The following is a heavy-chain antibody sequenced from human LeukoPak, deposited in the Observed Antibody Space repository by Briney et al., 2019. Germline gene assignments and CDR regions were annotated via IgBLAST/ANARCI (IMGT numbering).Heavy chain of an antibody. CDR1: GFTFCSYA. CDR3: AKSAKQLTPQFDY. V-gene: IGHV3-23*01. J-gene: IGHJ4*02. Sequence: GALRLSCSASGFTFCSYAMSWVRQAPGKGLEWVSAISGSGGSTYYADSVKGRFTLSRDNSKNTLYLQMNSLRAEDTAVYYCAKSAKQLTPQFDYWGQGTLVTVSS. CDR2: ISGSGGST. D-gene: IGHD6-13*01.